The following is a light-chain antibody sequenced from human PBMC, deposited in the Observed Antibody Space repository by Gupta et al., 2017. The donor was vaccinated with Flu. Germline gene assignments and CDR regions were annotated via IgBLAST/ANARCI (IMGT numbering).Light chain of an antibody. CDR2: RNN. J-gene: IGLJ1*01. V-gene: IGLV1-47*01. CDR1: RCNSGNNY. Sequence: TISCSGGRCNSGNNYVYGYQHLPGMAPKLLLYRNNQRPSGGPDRFSGSKSGTSASLAITGLRSEDEADYYCATWDDTPNIYYVFGTGTRVTVL. CDR3: ATWDDTPNIYYV.